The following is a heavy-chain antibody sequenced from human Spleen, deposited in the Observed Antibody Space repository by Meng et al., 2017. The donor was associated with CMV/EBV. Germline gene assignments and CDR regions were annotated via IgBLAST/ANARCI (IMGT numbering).Heavy chain of an antibody. V-gene: IGHV3-74*01. D-gene: IGHD1-26*01. CDR3: ARGLVGAVAIGEY. Sequence: GGSLRLSCTVSGFTFSSRWMHWVRQVPGKGLVWVAAMNTNGSISAYADFAKGRFTISRDNAKDTLYLQMNSLTVDDTALYYCARGLVGAVAIGEYWGQGTVVTVSS. J-gene: IGHJ4*02. CDR1: GFTFSSRW. CDR2: MNTNGSIS.